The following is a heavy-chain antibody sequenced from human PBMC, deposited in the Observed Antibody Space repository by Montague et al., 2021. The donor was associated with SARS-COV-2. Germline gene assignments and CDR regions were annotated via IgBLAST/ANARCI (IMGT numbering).Heavy chain of an antibody. Sequence: SETLSLTCTVSGASVRTYYWSWIRQSAGKKLEWMGRLYTSGSTYYNPSFKSRVTMSLDTSKNLFSLNLSSMTAADTAVYYCARDGAEYSFAYYHEMDVWGQGIAVTVSS. CDR2: LYTSGST. V-gene: IGHV4-4*07. J-gene: IGHJ6*02. CDR1: GASVRTYY. CDR3: ARDGAEYSFAYYHEMDV. D-gene: IGHD2/OR15-2a*01.